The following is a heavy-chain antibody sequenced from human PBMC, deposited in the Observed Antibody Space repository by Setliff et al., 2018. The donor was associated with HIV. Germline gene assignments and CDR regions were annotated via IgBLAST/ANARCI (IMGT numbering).Heavy chain of an antibody. CDR3: AGGRYFRDISDSRFDF. CDR1: NASISSGGFY. D-gene: IGHD2-21*02. CDR2: MYQTGNT. V-gene: IGHV4-31*03. Sequence: SETLSLTCTVSNASISSGGFYWSWIRHHPGKGLEWIGYMYQTGNTYYNPSLVSRLVMSLDPSKNQFSLKLNSMTAADTAMYYCAGGRYFRDISDSRFDFWGQGKLVTVSS. J-gene: IGHJ4*02.